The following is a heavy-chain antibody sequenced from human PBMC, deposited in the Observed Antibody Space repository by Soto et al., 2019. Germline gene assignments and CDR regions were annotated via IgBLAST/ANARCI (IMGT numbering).Heavy chain of an antibody. CDR2: IYYSGST. D-gene: IGHD2-15*01. CDR1: GGSISSGGYY. Sequence: QVQLQESGPGLVKPSRTLSLTCTVSGGSISSGGYYWSWIRQHPGKGLEWIGYIYYSGSTYYNPSLKSRLTILMHTSKNQFSLKLSSVTAADTAVYYCARDDSEGMDVWGQGTTVTVSS. J-gene: IGHJ6*02. V-gene: IGHV4-31*03. CDR3: ARDDSEGMDV.